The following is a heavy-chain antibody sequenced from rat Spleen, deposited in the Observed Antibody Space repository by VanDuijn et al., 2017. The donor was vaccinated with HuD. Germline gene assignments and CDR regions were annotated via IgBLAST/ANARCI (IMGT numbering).Heavy chain of an antibody. J-gene: IGHJ2*01. CDR3: ARAGTTREGRGYFDY. V-gene: IGHV2-30*01. CDR2: IWTGGTT. CDR1: GFSLTSYN. D-gene: IGHD1-4*01. Sequence: QVQLKESGPGPVQPSQTLSLTCTVSGFSLTSYNVHWVRQPTGKGLEWMGIIWTGGTTDYNSTLKSRLSISRDTSKSQVFLGMNSLQTEDIVTYYCARAGTTREGRGYFDYWGQGVMVTVSS.